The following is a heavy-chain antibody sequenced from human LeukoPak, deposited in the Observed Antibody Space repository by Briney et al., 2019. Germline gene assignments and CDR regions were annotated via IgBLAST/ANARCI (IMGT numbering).Heavy chain of an antibody. D-gene: IGHD2-2*02. J-gene: IGHJ4*02. Sequence: GGSLRLSCAASGFNFNNYAMSWVRQAPGKGLEWVSSISNIGGNTYYADSVKGRFTISRDNAKNTLYLQMNNLRVEDTALYFCHPLAYTTNWGQGTLVTVSS. CDR2: ISNIGGNT. CDR1: GFNFNNYA. CDR3: HPLAYTTN. V-gene: IGHV3-23*01.